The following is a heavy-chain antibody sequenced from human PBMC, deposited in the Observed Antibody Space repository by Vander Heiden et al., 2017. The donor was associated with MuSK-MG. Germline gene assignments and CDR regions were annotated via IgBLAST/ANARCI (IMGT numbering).Heavy chain of an antibody. CDR3: AVYDSSGYYYEVDWFDP. Sequence: QLQLQASGPGLVKPSETLSLTCTVSGGSISSSSYYWGWIRQPPGQGLEVSGIIYYRGSTDYNPSLKSRVTISVDTSKNQFALKLSSVPAADTAVYYCAVYDSSGYYYEVDWFDPWGQGTLVNVAS. V-gene: IGHV4-39*01. CDR2: IYYRGST. D-gene: IGHD3-22*01. CDR1: GGSISSSSYY. J-gene: IGHJ5*02.